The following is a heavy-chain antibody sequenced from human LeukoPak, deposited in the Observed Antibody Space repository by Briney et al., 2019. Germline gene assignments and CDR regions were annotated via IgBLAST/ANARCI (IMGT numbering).Heavy chain of an antibody. CDR2: IYYSGST. D-gene: IGHD2-15*01. V-gene: IGHV4-59*01. CDR3: ARAREFGYCSGGSCYLGYYGMDV. Sequence: PSETLSLTCTVSGGSISSYYWSWIRQPPGKGLEWIGYIYYSGSTNYNPSLKSRVTISVDTSKNQFSLKLSSVTAADTAVYYCARAREFGYCSGGSCYLGYYGMDVWGQGTTVTVSS. CDR1: GGSISSYY. J-gene: IGHJ6*02.